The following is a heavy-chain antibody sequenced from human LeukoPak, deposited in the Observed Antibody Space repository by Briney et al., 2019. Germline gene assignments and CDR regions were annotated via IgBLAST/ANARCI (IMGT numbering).Heavy chain of an antibody. CDR3: AKGHTNLDPA. CDR2: IYSGGST. Sequence: GGSLRLSCAASGFTVSSNYMSWVRQAPGKGLEWVSVIYSGGSTYYAESVKGRFSMSRDNGKNSLYLQMNSLRGEDTAIYFCAKGHTNLDPAGDQGALVIVSS. J-gene: IGHJ4*02. D-gene: IGHD1-1*01. CDR1: GFTVSSNY. V-gene: IGHV3-53*01.